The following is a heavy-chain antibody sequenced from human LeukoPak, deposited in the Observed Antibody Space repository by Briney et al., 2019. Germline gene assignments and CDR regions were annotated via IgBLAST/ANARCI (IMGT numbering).Heavy chain of an antibody. D-gene: IGHD4-23*01. CDR1: GFTVSSNY. Sequence: IQPGGSLRLSCAASGFTVSSNYMSWVRQAPGKGLEWVLVIYSGGSTYYADSVKGRFTISRDNSKNTLYLQMNSLRAEDTAVYYCARLYGGNSFDYWGQGTLVTVSS. V-gene: IGHV3-53*01. J-gene: IGHJ4*02. CDR2: IYSGGST. CDR3: ARLYGGNSFDY.